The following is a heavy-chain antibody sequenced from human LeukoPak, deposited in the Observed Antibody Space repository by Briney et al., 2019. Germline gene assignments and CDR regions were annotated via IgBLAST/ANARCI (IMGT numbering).Heavy chain of an antibody. J-gene: IGHJ4*02. Sequence: GESLKISCKGSGYSFSSYWLGWVRQMPGKGLEWMGIIYPGDSDTRYSPSFQGQVTISADKSISTAYLQWSSLKASDTAMYYCARQMGSYRSSLDYWGQGTLVTVSS. D-gene: IGHD6-19*01. CDR2: IYPGDSDT. CDR3: ARQMGSYRSSLDY. CDR1: GYSFSSYW. V-gene: IGHV5-51*01.